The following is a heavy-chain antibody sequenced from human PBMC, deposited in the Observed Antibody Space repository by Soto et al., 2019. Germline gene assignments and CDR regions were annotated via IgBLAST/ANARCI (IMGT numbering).Heavy chain of an antibody. CDR2: FDPEDGET. CDR1: GYTLTELS. Sequence: ASVNVSCKVSGYTLTELSMHWVRQAPGKGLEWMGGFDPEDGETIYAQKFQGRVTMTEDTSTDTAYMELSSLRSEDTAVYYCATVAYYDSSGYYAFDIWGQGTMVTVSS. CDR3: ATVAYYDSSGYYAFDI. V-gene: IGHV1-24*01. J-gene: IGHJ3*02. D-gene: IGHD3-22*01.